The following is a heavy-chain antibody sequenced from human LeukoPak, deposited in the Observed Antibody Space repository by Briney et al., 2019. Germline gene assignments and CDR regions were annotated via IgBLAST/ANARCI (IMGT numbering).Heavy chain of an antibody. D-gene: IGHD2-21*01. CDR3: ARAPDRLGGDYYYYMDV. Sequence: GASVKVSCKASGGTFSSYAISWVRQAPGQGLEWMGGIIPIFGTANYAQKFQGRVTITTDESTSTACMELSSLRSEDTAVYYCARAPDRLGGDYYYYMDVWGKGTTVTVS. J-gene: IGHJ6*03. CDR2: IIPIFGTA. V-gene: IGHV1-69*05. CDR1: GGTFSSYA.